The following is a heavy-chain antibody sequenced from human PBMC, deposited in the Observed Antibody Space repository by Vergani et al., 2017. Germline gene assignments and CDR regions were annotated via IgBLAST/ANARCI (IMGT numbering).Heavy chain of an antibody. J-gene: IGHJ4*02. CDR1: EFTFSNYA. Sequence: QVQLVESGGGVVQPGRSLRLSCVVSEFTFSNYAIHWVRQAPGKGLEWVTGISYDGSIKDHADSVKGRFTISRDQSNNTLYLQMNSLRPEDTAVYYCVRDSSPVPYGQCDYWGQGTLVTVSS. V-gene: IGHV3-30*01. CDR3: VRDSSPVPYGQCDY. CDR2: ISYDGSIK. D-gene: IGHD6-19*01.